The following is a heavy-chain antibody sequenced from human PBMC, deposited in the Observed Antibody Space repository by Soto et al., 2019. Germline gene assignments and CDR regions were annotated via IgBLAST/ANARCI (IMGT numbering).Heavy chain of an antibody. CDR2: ISSRGSTI. CDR1: GFTFSDYY. Sequence: QVQLVESGGGVVKPGGSLRLSCAASGFTFSDYYMSLIPQAPGKGLEWVSYISSRGSTIYSADSVKGRFTISRDNAKNSLYLQMNSLRAEDTVVYYWARDGSLDLRWGWFYPWGQGTLVTVSS. D-gene: IGHD1-7*01. CDR3: ARDGSLDLRWGWFYP. J-gene: IGHJ5*02. V-gene: IGHV3-11*01.